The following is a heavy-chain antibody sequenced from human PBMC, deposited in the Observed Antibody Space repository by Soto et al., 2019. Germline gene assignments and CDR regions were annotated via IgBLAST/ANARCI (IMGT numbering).Heavy chain of an antibody. CDR2: ISAYNGNT. CDR1: GYTFTSYG. J-gene: IGHJ6*02. Sequence: ASVKVSCKASGYTFTSYGISWVRQAPGQGIKRMGRISAYNGNTNYAHKLKGRVTMTTDTYTSTAFMELRSLSSDDTAVYYFAREGYCISNSCRHYDYYGMDVWGQGTTVTVSS. D-gene: IGHD2-2*01. CDR3: AREGYCISNSCRHYDYYGMDV. V-gene: IGHV1-18*01.